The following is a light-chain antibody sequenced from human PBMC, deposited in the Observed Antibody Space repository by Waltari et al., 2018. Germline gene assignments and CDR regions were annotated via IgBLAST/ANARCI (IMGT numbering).Light chain of an antibody. V-gene: IGLV2-14*01. CDR3: SSYTTGSTRYV. Sequence: QSALTQPASVSGSPGQSITISCTGTSSDLGAYNFVSWYPKHPGKAPKVMIYEVNNRPSGVSSRFSGSKSGNTASLTISGLQAEDEADYYCSSYTTGSTRYVFGSGTKVTVL. CDR2: EVN. J-gene: IGLJ1*01. CDR1: SSDLGAYNF.